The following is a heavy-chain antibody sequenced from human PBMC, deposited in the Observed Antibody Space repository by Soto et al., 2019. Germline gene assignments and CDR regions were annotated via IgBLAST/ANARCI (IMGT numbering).Heavy chain of an antibody. Sequence: SETLSLTCTVSGGSVSSYYWSWIRQPPGKGLEWIGYIYYSGSTNYNPSLKSRVTISVDTSKNQFSLKLSSVTAADTAVYYCARLDPPLGFDPWGQGTLVTVSS. CDR2: IYYSGST. CDR3: ARLDPPLGFDP. V-gene: IGHV4-59*08. CDR1: GGSVSSYY. J-gene: IGHJ5*02.